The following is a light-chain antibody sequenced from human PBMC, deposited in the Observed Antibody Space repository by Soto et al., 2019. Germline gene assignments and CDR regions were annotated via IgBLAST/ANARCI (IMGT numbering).Light chain of an antibody. V-gene: IGKV3-20*01. CDR2: GVS. Sequence: ENVLTQSPGTLSLSPGERATLSCRASQTLRSTYLTWFQQKPGQAPRLLIYGVSYRAPGIPDRFSGSGSGTDFTLTINRLEPEDFAVYYCQQYGSSPYTFGQGTKLEIK. CDR3: QQYGSSPYT. J-gene: IGKJ2*01. CDR1: QTLRSTY.